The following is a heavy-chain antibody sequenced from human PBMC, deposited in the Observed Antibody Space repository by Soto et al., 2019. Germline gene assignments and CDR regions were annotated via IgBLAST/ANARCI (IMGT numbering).Heavy chain of an antibody. CDR1: GYTFTSYG. V-gene: IGHV1-18*01. CDR3: ARETYDFWSGYYYYYYGMDV. J-gene: IGHJ6*02. CDR2: ISAYNGNT. Sequence: QVQLVQSGAEVKKPGASVKVSCKASGYTFTSYGISWVRQAPGQGLEWMGWISAYNGNTNYAQKLQGRVTMTTDTSTSTAYMELRSLRSDDTAVYYCARETYDFWSGYYYYYYGMDVGGQGTTVTVSS. D-gene: IGHD3-3*01.